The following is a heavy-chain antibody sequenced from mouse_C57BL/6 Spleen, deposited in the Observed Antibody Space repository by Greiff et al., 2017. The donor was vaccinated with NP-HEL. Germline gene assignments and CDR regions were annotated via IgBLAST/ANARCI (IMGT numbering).Heavy chain of an antibody. D-gene: IGHD1-1*01. CDR2: ISSGSSTI. V-gene: IGHV5-17*01. CDR3: ARAPTTVGGFDY. J-gene: IGHJ2*01. CDR1: GFTFSDYG. Sequence: VQLKQSGGGLVKPGGSLKLSCAASGFTFSDYGMHWVRQAPEKGLEWVAYISSGSSTIYYADTVKGRFTISRDNAKNTLFLQMTSLRSEDTAMYYGARAPTTVGGFDYWGQGTTLTVSS.